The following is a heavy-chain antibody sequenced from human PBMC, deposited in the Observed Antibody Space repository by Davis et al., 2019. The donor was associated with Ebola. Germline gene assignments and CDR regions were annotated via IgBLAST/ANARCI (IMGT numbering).Heavy chain of an antibody. D-gene: IGHD3-16*01. CDR2: INSDGSST. CDR1: GFTFSSYW. V-gene: IGHV3-74*01. Sequence: GESLKISCAASGFTFSSYWMNWVRQAPGKGLEWVSGINSDGSSTSYADSVKGRFTISRDNAKNTLYLQMNSLRAEDTAVYYCGGYYWGQGTLVIVSS. J-gene: IGHJ4*02. CDR3: GGYY.